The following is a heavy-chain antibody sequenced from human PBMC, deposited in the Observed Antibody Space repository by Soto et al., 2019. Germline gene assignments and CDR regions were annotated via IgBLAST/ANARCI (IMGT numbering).Heavy chain of an antibody. J-gene: IGHJ4*02. V-gene: IGHV4-59*01. CDR2: IYYSGST. Sequence: SETLSLTCTVSGGSISSYYWSWIRQPPGKGLEWIGYIYYSGSTDYNPSLKSRVTISVDTSKNQFSLKLSSVTAADTAVYYCARGFSGWYYFDYWGQGTLVTVSS. CDR3: ARGFSGWYYFDY. CDR1: GGSISSYY. D-gene: IGHD6-19*01.